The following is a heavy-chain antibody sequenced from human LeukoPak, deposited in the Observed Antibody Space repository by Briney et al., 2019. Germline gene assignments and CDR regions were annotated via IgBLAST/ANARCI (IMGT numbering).Heavy chain of an antibody. CDR2: IYYSGST. CDR1: GGSISSHY. V-gene: IGHV4-59*11. CDR3: ARGGRIAALNWFGP. Sequence: SETLSLTCTVSGGSISSHYWSWIRQPPGKGLEWIGYIYYSGSTNYNPSLKSRVTISVDTSKNQFSLKLSSVTAADTAVYYCARGGRIAALNWFGPWGQGTLVTVSS. J-gene: IGHJ5*02. D-gene: IGHD6-6*01.